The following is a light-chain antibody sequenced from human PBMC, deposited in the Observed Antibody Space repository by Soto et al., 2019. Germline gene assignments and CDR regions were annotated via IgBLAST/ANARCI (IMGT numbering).Light chain of an antibody. CDR1: TSNIGKYY. J-gene: IGLJ1*01. V-gene: IGLV1-51*01. CDR2: DNN. Sequence: QSVLSQPPSVSAAPGQRATISCSGSTSNIGKYYVSWYQQVPGTAPRLLIYDNNQRPSGIPDRFSGSKSGTSATLAITGLQTGDEADYYCATWDGGLTPQGVLGTGTKVTVL. CDR3: ATWDGGLTPQGV.